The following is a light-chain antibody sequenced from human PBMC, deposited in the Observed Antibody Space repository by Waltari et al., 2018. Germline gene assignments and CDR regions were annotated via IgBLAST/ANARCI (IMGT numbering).Light chain of an antibody. CDR2: LGS. V-gene: IGKV2-28*01. CDR1: QSLLDSNGDNY. CDR3: MQTLQTPVFT. Sequence: DIVMTQSPLSLPVTPGEPASISCRSSQSLLDSNGDNYLDWYLQKPGQPPQLLIYLGSIRASGVPGRFSGSGSVTDFTLKISRVEADDVGVYYCMQTLQTPVFTFGPGTKVDIK. J-gene: IGKJ3*01.